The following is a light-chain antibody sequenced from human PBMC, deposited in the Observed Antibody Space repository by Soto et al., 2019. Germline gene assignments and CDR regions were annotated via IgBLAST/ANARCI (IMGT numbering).Light chain of an antibody. V-gene: IGKV1-39*01. J-gene: IGKJ4*01. CDR3: HQSYSLPH. Sequence: DIRMTQSPSSLSASVGDRVTITCRASPTINSYLNWYQQKPGKAPKLLISAAFSLQSGVPSWFSGSGSGTDFTLTISSLQPEDFATYFCHQSYSLPHVGGGTKVEIK. CDR1: PTINSY. CDR2: AAF.